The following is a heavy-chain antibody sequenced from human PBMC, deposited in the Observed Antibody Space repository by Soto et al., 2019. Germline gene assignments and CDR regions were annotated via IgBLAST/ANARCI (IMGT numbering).Heavy chain of an antibody. CDR3: ARSITMIVGGTDAFDI. D-gene: IGHD3-22*01. Sequence: SETLFLTCTVSGGSISRYYWSWIRQPPGKGLEWIGYISDSGSTNYNPSLKSRVTVSVDTSKNQFSLKLSSVTPADTAVYYCARSITMIVGGTDAFDIWGQGTMVTVSS. J-gene: IGHJ3*02. V-gene: IGHV4-59*01. CDR1: GGSISRYY. CDR2: ISDSGST.